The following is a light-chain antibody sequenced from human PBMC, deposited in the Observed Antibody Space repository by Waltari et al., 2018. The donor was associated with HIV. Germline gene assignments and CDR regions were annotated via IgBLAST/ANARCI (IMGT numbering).Light chain of an antibody. V-gene: IGKV3-20*01. CDR2: GAA. Sequence: EIVLTQSPGTLSLSPGERATLSCRPIQSIRSEYLAWYQKKPGQAPRLLMSGAASRATGIPDRFSGRGSGTDFTLTISRLEPENFAMYYCQHYDNSRWTFGQGTKVEIQ. CDR1: QSIRSEY. J-gene: IGKJ1*01. CDR3: QHYDNSRWT.